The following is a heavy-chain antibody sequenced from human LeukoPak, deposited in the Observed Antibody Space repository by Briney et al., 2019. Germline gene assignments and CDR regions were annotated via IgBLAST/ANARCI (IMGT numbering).Heavy chain of an antibody. CDR2: ISGSGGST. CDR1: GFTFSSYA. Sequence: GRSLRLSCAASGFTFSSYAMSWVRQAPGKGLEWVSAISGSGGSTYYADSVKGRFTISRDNSKNTLYLQMNSLRAEDTAVYYCAKDIVVIPAAGDAFDIWGQGTMVTVSS. J-gene: IGHJ3*02. CDR3: AKDIVVIPAAGDAFDI. V-gene: IGHV3-23*01. D-gene: IGHD2-2*01.